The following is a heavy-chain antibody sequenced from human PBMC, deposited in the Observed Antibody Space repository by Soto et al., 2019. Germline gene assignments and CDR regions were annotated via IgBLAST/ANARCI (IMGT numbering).Heavy chain of an antibody. CDR2: IAYDGRNK. CDR3: AREGGEYVNDF. V-gene: IGHV3-30*04. J-gene: IGHJ4*02. D-gene: IGHD2-21*01. CDR1: GFTFSSYA. Sequence: GGSLRLSCAASGFTFSSYAMHWVRQAPGKGLEWVAVIAYDGRNKYYADSVKGRFTISRDNSKSTLYLQLDSLRADDTAVYYCAREGGEYVNDFWGQGTLVTVSS.